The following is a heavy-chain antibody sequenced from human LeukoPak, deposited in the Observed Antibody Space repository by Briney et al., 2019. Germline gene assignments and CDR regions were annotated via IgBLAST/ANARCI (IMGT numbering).Heavy chain of an antibody. D-gene: IGHD5-12*01. CDR3: ARDRTGYSDHLDWFDP. CDR1: GGTFSSYA. CDR2: IIPIFGTA. V-gene: IGHV1-69*13. Sequence: SVKVSCKASGGTFSSYAISWVRQAPGQWLEWMGGIIPIFGTANYAQKFQGRVTITADESTSTAYMELSSLRSEDTAVYYCARDRTGYSDHLDWFDPWGQGTLVTVSS. J-gene: IGHJ5*02.